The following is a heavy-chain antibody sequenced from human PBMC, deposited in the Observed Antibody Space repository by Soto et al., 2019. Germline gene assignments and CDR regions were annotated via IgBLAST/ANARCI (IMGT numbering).Heavy chain of an antibody. CDR1: GFTFSTYN. J-gene: IGHJ4*02. CDR2: ISGSGDRT. V-gene: IGHV3-23*01. CDR3: GGSAFATGRFDH. D-gene: IGHD3-3*02. Sequence: QSGGSLRLSCAASGFTFSTYNMRWVRQAPGKGLEWVSSISGSGDRTFYADSVRGRFTISRDNSRNTLYLQMSSLRVEDTAVYFCGGSAFATGRFDHWGQGTLVNVSS.